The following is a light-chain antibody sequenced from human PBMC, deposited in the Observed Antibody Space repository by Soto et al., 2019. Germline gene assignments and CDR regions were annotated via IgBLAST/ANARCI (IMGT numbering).Light chain of an antibody. V-gene: IGLV1-47*02. CDR1: SSSIGSNF. J-gene: IGLJ1*01. Sequence: QSVLTQAPSASGTPGQRVTISCSGSSSSIGSNFVFWYQHVPGTAPKLLIYSNTARPSGVPDRFSASKSGTSASLAISGLRSEDEADYYCAAWDDSLSGYVFGTGTKLTVL. CDR2: SNT. CDR3: AAWDDSLSGYV.